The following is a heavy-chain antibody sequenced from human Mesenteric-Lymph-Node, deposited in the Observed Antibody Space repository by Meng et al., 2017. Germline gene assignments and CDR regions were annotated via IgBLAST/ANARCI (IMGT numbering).Heavy chain of an antibody. CDR1: GESISGGSYY. CDR3: ARMIGSGPFDY. CDR2: IYTSGST. Sequence: SETLSLTCNVSGESISGGSYYWSWIRQPAGKGLEWIGRIYTSGSTNYNPSLKSRVTMSVDTSKNQFSLKLSSVTAADTAVYYCARMIGSGPFDYWGQGTLVTVSS. V-gene: IGHV4-61*02. D-gene: IGHD6-19*01. J-gene: IGHJ4*02.